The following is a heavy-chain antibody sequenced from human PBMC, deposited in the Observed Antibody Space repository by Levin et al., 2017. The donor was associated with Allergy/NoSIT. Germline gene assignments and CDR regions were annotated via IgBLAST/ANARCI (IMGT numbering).Heavy chain of an antibody. D-gene: IGHD4-17*01. CDR2: ISWNSGSI. CDR3: AKDIRVTTDYYYGMDV. J-gene: IGHJ6*02. CDR1: GFTFDDYA. V-gene: IGHV3-9*01. Sequence: LSLTCAASGFTFDDYAMHWVRQAPGKGLEWVSGISWNSGSIGYADSVKGRFTISRDNAKNSLYLQMNSLRAEDTALYYCAKDIRVTTDYYYGMDVWGQGTTVTVSS.